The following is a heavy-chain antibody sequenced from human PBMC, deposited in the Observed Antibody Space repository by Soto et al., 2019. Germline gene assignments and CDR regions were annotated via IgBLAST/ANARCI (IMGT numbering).Heavy chain of an antibody. CDR1: GYTFTSYY. Sequence: ASVKVSCKASGYTFTSYYMHWVRQAPGQGLEGMGIINLSGGSTSHAQKFQGRVTMTRDTSTSTINMELSSLRSEDTAVYYCARDRGDSYCSRFYYYYYGMDVWGQGTTVTVSS. CDR3: ARDRGDSYCSRFYYYYYGMDV. D-gene: IGHD5-18*01. J-gene: IGHJ6*02. CDR2: INLSGGST. V-gene: IGHV1-46*01.